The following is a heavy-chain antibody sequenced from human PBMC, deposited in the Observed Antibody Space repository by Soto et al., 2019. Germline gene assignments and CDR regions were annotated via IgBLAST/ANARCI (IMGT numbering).Heavy chain of an antibody. V-gene: IGHV4-30-2*01. CDR2: IYHSGGT. J-gene: IGHJ4*02. D-gene: IGHD3-22*01. CDR1: GDSISSGGYS. Sequence: QLQLLESGSGLVKPSQTLSLTCAVSGDSISSGGYSWNWIRQPPGKGLEWIGYIYHSGGTDYNPSLKSRVTITVDSSNNQFSLKLSSVTAADTAVYYCARDSRSGYYLDYWGQGTLVTVSS. CDR3: ARDSRSGYYLDY.